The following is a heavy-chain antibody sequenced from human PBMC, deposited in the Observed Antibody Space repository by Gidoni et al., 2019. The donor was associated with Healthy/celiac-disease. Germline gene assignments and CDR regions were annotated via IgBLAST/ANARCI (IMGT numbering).Heavy chain of an antibody. CDR3: ARDTEVPFGVAHN. J-gene: IGHJ4*02. CDR1: GFTFSSYS. D-gene: IGHD3-3*01. CDR2: ISSSSSYI. V-gene: IGHV3-21*01. Sequence: EVQLVESGGGLVKPGGSLRLSCAASGFTFSSYSMNWVRQAPGKGLEWVSSISSSSSYIYYADSVKGRFTISRDNAKNSLYLQMNSLRAEDTAVYYCARDTEVPFGVAHNWGQGTLVTVSS.